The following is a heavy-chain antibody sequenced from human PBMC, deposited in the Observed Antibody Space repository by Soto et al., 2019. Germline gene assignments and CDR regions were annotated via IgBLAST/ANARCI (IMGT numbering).Heavy chain of an antibody. Sequence: QVQLQESGPGLVKPSETLSLTCTVSGGSISSYYWSWIRQPPGKGLEWIGYIYYSGSTNYNPSLKSRVTISVDTSKNQFSLKLSSVTAADTAVHYCARNPRITIFGVVNYYMDVWGKGTTVTVSS. CDR1: GGSISSYY. J-gene: IGHJ6*03. CDR2: IYYSGST. V-gene: IGHV4-59*08. D-gene: IGHD3-3*01. CDR3: ARNPRITIFGVVNYYMDV.